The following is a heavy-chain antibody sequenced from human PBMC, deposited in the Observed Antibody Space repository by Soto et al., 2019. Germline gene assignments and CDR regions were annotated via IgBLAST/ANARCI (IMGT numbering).Heavy chain of an antibody. CDR2: VFYTGST. D-gene: IGHD4-17*01. CDR1: GGSMSNNY. V-gene: IGHV4-59*01. CDR3: ARSLTVTRFDQ. Sequence: QVHLQESGPGLVKPSETLSLFCNVSGGSMSNNYWSWIRQAPGKGLEWIGYVFYTGSTNYNPSLRSRVTISVDTSIKYFSLRLSSVTAADTAVYYCARSLTVTRFDQWGQGTRVIVS. J-gene: IGHJ4*02.